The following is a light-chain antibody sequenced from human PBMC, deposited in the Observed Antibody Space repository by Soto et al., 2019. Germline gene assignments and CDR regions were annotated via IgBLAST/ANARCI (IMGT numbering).Light chain of an antibody. Sequence: DIQMTQSPSTLSASVGDRVTITCRASQSISSWLAWYQQKPGKAPKLLIYKASSLEGGVPSRFSGSGSGTDFTLTISSLQPDDFATYYCQQYHSYSLTFGGGIKVDIK. CDR1: QSISSW. CDR3: QQYHSYSLT. CDR2: KAS. V-gene: IGKV1-5*03. J-gene: IGKJ4*01.